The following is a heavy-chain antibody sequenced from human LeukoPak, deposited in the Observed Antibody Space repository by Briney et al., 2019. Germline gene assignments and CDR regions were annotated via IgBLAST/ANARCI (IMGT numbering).Heavy chain of an antibody. Sequence: GGSLRLSCAASGFTFSSYEMSWVRQAPGKGLEWVSYISSSGSTIYYADSVKGRFTISRDNAKNSLYLQMNSLRAEDTAVYYCARDSARGSSWYWHYYYGMDVWGQGTTVTVSS. D-gene: IGHD6-13*01. CDR2: ISSSGSTI. J-gene: IGHJ6*02. V-gene: IGHV3-48*03. CDR1: GFTFSSYE. CDR3: ARDSARGSSWYWHYYYGMDV.